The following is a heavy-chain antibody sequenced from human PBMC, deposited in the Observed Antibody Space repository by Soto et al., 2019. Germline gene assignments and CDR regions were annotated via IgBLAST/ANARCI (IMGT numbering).Heavy chain of an antibody. CDR1: GFTVSDNY. J-gene: IGHJ4*02. Sequence: EVQLVESGGGLIQPGGSLRLSCAASGFTVSDNYMTWVRQAPGKGLEWVSVMYSGGTATSYADSVKGRFTVSRDSSKNTASLQLDSLRAEDTAVYYCARGVPVGAIGRFYFDSWGQGTLVTVSS. V-gene: IGHV3-53*01. CDR2: MYSGGTAT. D-gene: IGHD1-26*01. CDR3: ARGVPVGAIGRFYFDS.